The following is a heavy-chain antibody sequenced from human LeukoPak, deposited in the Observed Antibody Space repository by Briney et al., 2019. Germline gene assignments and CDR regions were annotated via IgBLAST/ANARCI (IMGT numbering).Heavy chain of an antibody. D-gene: IGHD2-15*01. CDR2: IRYDGSNE. CDR1: GFTFDDYA. CDR3: AKVMPPGRIRFYSYYMDV. Sequence: GGSLRLSCAASGFTFDDYAMHWVRQAPGKGLEWVAFIRYDGSNEYYADSVKGRFTISRDKSKNTLSLQMNGLRGEDTAEYYCAKVMPPGRIRFYSYYMDVWGKGTTVSVS. J-gene: IGHJ6*03. V-gene: IGHV3-30*02.